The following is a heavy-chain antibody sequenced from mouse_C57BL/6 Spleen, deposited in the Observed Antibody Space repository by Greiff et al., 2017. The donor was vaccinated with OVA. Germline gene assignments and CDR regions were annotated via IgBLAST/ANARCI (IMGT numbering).Heavy chain of an antibody. D-gene: IGHD1-1*01. CDR3: ARSGYYGSSMGY. V-gene: IGHV1-61*01. CDR1: GYTFTSYW. J-gene: IGHJ2*01. CDR2: IYPSDSET. Sequence: QVQLQQPGAELVRPGSSVKLSCKASGYTFTSYWMDWVKQRPGQGLEWIGNIYPSDSETHYNQKFKDNATLTVAKSSSTAYMQLSSMTSEDSAGYDCARSGYYGSSMGYWGQGTTLTVSS.